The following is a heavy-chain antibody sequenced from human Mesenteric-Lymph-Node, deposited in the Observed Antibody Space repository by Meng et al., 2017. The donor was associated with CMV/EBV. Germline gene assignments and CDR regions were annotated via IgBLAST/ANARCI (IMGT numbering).Heavy chain of an antibody. Sequence: GESLKISCAASGFNFNGYAMHWVRQAPGKGLEWVAVISYDGGNKYYADSVKGRFTISRDNSKNTLYLQMNSLRAEDTAVYYCARDRGVQLWERYYYYYGMDVWGQGTTVTVSS. CDR3: ARDRGVQLWERYYYYYGMDV. J-gene: IGHJ6*02. V-gene: IGHV3-30-3*01. CDR2: ISYDGGNK. D-gene: IGHD5-18*01. CDR1: GFNFNGYA.